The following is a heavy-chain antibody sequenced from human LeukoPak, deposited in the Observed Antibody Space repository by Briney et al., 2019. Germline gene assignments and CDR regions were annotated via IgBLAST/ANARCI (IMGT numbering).Heavy chain of an antibody. V-gene: IGHV1-69*04. CDR3: ASKQQLVLGDAFDI. CDR2: IIPILGIA. CDR1: GGTFSSYA. Sequence: SVKVSCKASGGTFSSYAISWVRQAPGQGLEWMGRIIPILGIANYAQKFQGRVTITADKSTSTAYMELSSLRSEDTAVYYCASKQQLVLGDAFDIWGQGTMVTVSS. J-gene: IGHJ3*02. D-gene: IGHD6-13*01.